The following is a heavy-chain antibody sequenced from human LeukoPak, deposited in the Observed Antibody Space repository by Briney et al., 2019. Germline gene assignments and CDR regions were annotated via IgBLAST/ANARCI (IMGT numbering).Heavy chain of an antibody. CDR1: GFTFSTYE. J-gene: IGHJ6*03. D-gene: IGHD4-17*01. CDR3: ARGATTELGTVYMDV. Sequence: GGSLRLSCAASGFTFSTYEIKWVRQAPGKGLEWLSHISTSGSSIHYADSVKGRFTISRDNAKDSLYLQMNSLRVEDTAVYYCARGATTELGTVYMDVWGKGTTVTISS. V-gene: IGHV3-48*03. CDR2: ISTSGSSI.